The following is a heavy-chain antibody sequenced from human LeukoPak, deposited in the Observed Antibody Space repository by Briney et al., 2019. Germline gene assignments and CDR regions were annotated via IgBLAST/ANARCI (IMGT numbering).Heavy chain of an antibody. CDR3: AKDIRLRFLEWLPDYYYYYGMDV. Sequence: GGSLRLSCAASGFTFDDYAMHWVRQAPGKGLEWVSGISWNSGSIGYADSVKGRFTISRDNAKNSLYLQMNSLRAEDTALYYCAKDIRLRFLEWLPDYYYYYGMDVWGQGTTVTVSS. V-gene: IGHV3-9*01. J-gene: IGHJ6*02. CDR2: ISWNSGSI. CDR1: GFTFDDYA. D-gene: IGHD3-3*01.